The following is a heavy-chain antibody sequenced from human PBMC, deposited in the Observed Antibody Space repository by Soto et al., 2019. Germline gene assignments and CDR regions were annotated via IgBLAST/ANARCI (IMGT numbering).Heavy chain of an antibody. D-gene: IGHD1-7*01. J-gene: IGHJ6*03. CDR3: AGTSSLQWYYMDV. V-gene: IGHV6-1*01. Sequence: PSQTISLTYVISWDIVSSNSAAWNWIRQSPSRGLEWLGRTYYRSRWYNDYAVSVRSRITVNADTSKNQFSLHLTYVTPEDTALYYCAGTSSLQWYYMDVWDKGTTVTVSS. CDR1: WDIVSSNSAA. CDR2: TYYRSRWYN.